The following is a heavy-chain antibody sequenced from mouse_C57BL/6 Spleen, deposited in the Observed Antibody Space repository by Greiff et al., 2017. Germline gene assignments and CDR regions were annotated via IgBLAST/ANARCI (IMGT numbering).Heavy chain of an antibody. Sequence: EVKLMESGGGLVKPGGSLKLSCAASGFTFSDYGMHWVRQAPEKGLEWVAYISSGSSTIYYADTVKGRFTISRDNAKNTLFLQMTSLRSEDTAMDYCAREGYYAMDCWGQGTSVTVSA. CDR2: ISSGSSTI. J-gene: IGHJ4*01. CDR1: GFTFSDYG. V-gene: IGHV5-17*01. CDR3: AREGYYAMDC.